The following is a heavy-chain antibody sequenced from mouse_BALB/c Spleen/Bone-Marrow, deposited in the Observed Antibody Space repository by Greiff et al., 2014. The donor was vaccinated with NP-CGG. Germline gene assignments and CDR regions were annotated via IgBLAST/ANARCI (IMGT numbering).Heavy chain of an antibody. CDR2: VDPYYGAT. J-gene: IGHJ2*01. Sequence: EVKLVESGPELEKPGASVKISCKASGYSFTGYNMNWVKQYNGQSLEWIGNVDPYYGATTYNQKFKGKATLTVDKSSSTAYMQLERLTSEDSAVYYCARSYNSFDFWGQGTTLTVSS. CDR1: GYSFTGYN. CDR3: ARSYNSFDF. V-gene: IGHV1-39*01.